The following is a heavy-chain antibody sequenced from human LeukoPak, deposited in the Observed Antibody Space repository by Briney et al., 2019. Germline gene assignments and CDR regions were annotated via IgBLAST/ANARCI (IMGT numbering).Heavy chain of an antibody. CDR3: ASWENGGGWYDAFDI. J-gene: IGHJ3*02. V-gene: IGHV3-21*01. Sequence: PGGSLRLSCAASGFTFSSYSMNWVRQAPGKGLEWVSSISSSSSYIYYADSVKGRFTISRDNAKNSLYLQMNSLRAKDTAVYYCASWENGGGWYDAFDIWGQGTMVTVSS. D-gene: IGHD6-19*01. CDR1: GFTFSSYS. CDR2: ISSSSSYI.